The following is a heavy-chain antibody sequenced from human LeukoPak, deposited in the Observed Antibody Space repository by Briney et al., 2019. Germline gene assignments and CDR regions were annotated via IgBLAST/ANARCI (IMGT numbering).Heavy chain of an antibody. CDR1: GFTFSSYA. D-gene: IGHD2-15*01. CDR2: ISSGTTTL. CDR3: ARDPYCSGGSCSLDY. J-gene: IGHJ4*02. Sequence: GGSLRLPCAASGFTFSSYAMNWVRQAPGKGLEWVSYISSGTTTLFYADSVKGRFTISRDNAKNSLYLQMNSLRVEDTAVYYCARDPYCSGGSCSLDYWGQGTLVTVSS. V-gene: IGHV3-48*01.